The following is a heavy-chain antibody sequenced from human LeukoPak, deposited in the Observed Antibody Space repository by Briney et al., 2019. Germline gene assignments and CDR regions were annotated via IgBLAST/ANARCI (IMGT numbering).Heavy chain of an antibody. Sequence: GGSLRLSCAASGFTFSSYAMHWVRQAPGKGLEWVAVISYDGSNKYYADSVKGRFTISRDNSKNTLYLQMNSLRAEDTAVYYCAKDLERWLPHSRHNWFDPWGQGTLVTVSS. D-gene: IGHD5-24*01. CDR2: ISYDGSNK. J-gene: IGHJ5*02. CDR3: AKDLERWLPHSRHNWFDP. CDR1: GFTFSSYA. V-gene: IGHV3-30*04.